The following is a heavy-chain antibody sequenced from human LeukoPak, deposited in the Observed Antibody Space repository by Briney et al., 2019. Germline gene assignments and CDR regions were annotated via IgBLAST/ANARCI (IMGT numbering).Heavy chain of an antibody. CDR3: ARDGSGSNYVTYFDY. D-gene: IGHD1-26*01. V-gene: IGHV3-30-3*01. CDR2: ISYDGSNK. J-gene: IGHJ4*02. Sequence: GRSLRLSCAASGFTFSSYAMHWVRQAPGKGLEWVAVISYDGSNKYYADSVKGRFTISRDNSKNTLYLQMNSLRAEDTAVYYCARDGSGSNYVTYFDYWGQGTLVTVSS. CDR1: GFTFSSYA.